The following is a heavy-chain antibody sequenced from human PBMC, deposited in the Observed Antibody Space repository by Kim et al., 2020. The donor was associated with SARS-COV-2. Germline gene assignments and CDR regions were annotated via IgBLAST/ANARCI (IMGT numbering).Heavy chain of an antibody. CDR1: GYTFTSYD. Sequence: ASVKVSCKASGYTFTSYDINWVRQATGQGLEWMGWMNPNSGNTGYAQKFHGRVTMTGNTSINTAYMELNSLRSEDTAVYYCARRRYAKAWFDPWCQGTLVTVPT. J-gene: IGHJ5*02. CDR2: MNPNSGNT. D-gene: IGHD3-16*01. V-gene: IGHV1-8*01. CDR3: ARRRYAKAWFDP.